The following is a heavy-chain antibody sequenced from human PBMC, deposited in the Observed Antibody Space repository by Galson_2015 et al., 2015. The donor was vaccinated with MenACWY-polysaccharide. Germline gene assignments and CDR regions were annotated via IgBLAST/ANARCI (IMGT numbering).Heavy chain of an antibody. CDR2: IGSRGKSYAT. D-gene: IGHD2-2*01. Sequence: SLRLSCAASGSTFSGSPIHWVRQASGKGLEWVGRIGSRGKSYATEYVASVKGRFTISRNDSNNTAYPQMSSLRTEDTAMYYCTTILPTAASFDYWGRGTLVTVSS. V-gene: IGHV3-73*01. CDR1: GSTFSGSP. J-gene: IGHJ4*02. CDR3: TTILPTAASFDY.